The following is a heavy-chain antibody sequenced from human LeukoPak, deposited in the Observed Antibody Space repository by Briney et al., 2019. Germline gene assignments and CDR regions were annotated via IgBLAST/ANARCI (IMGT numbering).Heavy chain of an antibody. CDR3: AKLVTTVTTEFDY. J-gene: IGHJ4*02. CDR2: ISYDGSNK. V-gene: IGHV3-30*04. D-gene: IGHD4-17*01. CDR1: GFTFSSYA. Sequence: PGGSLRLSCAASGFTFSSYAMHWVRQAPGKGLEWVAVISYDGSNKYYADSVKGRFTISRDNSKNTLYLQMNSLRAEDTAVYYCAKLVTTVTTEFDYWGQGTLVTVSS.